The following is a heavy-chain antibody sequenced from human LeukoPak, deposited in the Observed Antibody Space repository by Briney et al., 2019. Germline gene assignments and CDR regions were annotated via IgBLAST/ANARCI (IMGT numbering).Heavy chain of an antibody. CDR1: GGSISSYY. CDR2: ISYSGSP. D-gene: IGHD3-22*01. V-gene: IGHV4-59*01. CDR3: ARDPAYDSSGYSYYYYMDV. J-gene: IGHJ6*03. Sequence: ETLSLTCTVSGGSISSYYWSWIQQPPGKGLEWIGYISYSGSPNYNPSLKSRVTISVDTSKNQFSLKLSSVTAADTAVYYCARDPAYDSSGYSYYYYMDVWGKGTTVTVS.